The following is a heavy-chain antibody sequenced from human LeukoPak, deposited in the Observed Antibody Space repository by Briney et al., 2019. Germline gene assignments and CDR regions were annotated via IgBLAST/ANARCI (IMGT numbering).Heavy chain of an antibody. J-gene: IGHJ3*01. D-gene: IGHD2-21*02. CDR3: ARAGLVVVTAKKSDAFDV. CDR1: GFTFSDHC. V-gene: IGHV3-72*01. Sequence: GGSLRLSCAASGFTFSDHCMDWVRQAPGEGLEWVGSSSNKANSYTTAYDASVKGRFTISRDISKDSMDLQIHSIKAAATSAYYCARAGLVVVTAKKSDAFDVWGQGTMVTVSS. CDR2: SSNKANSYTT.